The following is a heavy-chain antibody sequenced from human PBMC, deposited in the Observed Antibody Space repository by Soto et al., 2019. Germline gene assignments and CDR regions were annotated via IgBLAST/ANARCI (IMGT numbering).Heavy chain of an antibody. CDR3: ARVDHRGYFAILTDY. D-gene: IGHD1-1*01. J-gene: IGHJ4*02. CDR2: IYDSVNT. V-gene: IGHV4-31*03. Sequence: PWETLSLTCTVSGASLSSGGHYWSWIRQHPGKGLEWIGHIYDSVNTYYSPSIRSRVTISADMSKNQFSMNPRSVTAADTAVYYCARVDHRGYFAILTDYWGQGTLVTVSS. CDR1: GASLSSGGHY.